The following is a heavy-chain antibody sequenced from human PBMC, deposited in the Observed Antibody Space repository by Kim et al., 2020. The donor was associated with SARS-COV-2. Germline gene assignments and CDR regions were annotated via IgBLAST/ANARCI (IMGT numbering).Heavy chain of an antibody. Sequence: ASVKVSCKASGYTFTDHYIHWMRQAPGQGLEWMGRINPNSGGANYAQKFQGRVTMTADKSITTAYMELSSLRSDDTVVYYCTRGVGLTGTRLWFDPWGQG. V-gene: IGHV1-2*05. J-gene: IGHJ5*02. CDR1: GYTFTDHY. CDR2: INPNSGGA. D-gene: IGHD1-20*01. CDR3: TRGVGLTGTRLWFDP.